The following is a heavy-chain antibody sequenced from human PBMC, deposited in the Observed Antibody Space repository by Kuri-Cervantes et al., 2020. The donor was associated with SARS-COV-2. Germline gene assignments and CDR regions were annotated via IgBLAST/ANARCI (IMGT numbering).Heavy chain of an antibody. CDR3: ARDWGAIFGVATQFDY. CDR2: ISYDGSNK. J-gene: IGHJ4*02. Sequence: LPLTCAASGFTFDNFAMHWVRQAPGKGLEWVAVISYDGSNKNYADSVKGRFTVSGDNSKNTLYLQMNSLRVEDTALYYCARDWGAIFGVATQFDYWGQGTLVTVSS. D-gene: IGHD3-3*01. CDR1: GFTFDNFA. V-gene: IGHV3-30-3*01.